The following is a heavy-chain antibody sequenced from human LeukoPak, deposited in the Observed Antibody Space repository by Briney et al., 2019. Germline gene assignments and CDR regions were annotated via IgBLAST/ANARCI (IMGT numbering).Heavy chain of an antibody. V-gene: IGHV4-39*01. Sequence: SETLSLTCSVSGDSIRSGTYSWGWTRQPPGKGLEWIGSISYTGSTYYNPSLKSRVTISVDTSKNQFPLKMSSVTAADTAVYYCARHAGGIAASGTRPFDYWGQGTLVTVSS. CDR3: ARHAGGIAASGTRPFDY. CDR2: ISYTGST. D-gene: IGHD6-13*01. J-gene: IGHJ4*02. CDR1: GDSIRSGTYS.